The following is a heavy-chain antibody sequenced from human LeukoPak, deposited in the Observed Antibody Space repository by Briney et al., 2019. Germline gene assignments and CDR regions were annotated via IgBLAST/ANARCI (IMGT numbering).Heavy chain of an antibody. CDR1: GFTFSSYW. V-gene: IGHV3-74*01. D-gene: IGHD4-23*01. CDR3: ARGRPHGNDY. CDR2: TASDGSST. Sequence: GGSLRLSCAASGFTFSSYWMNWVRQAPGKGLVWVSRTASDGSSTTYADSVKGRFSISRDNAKNTLYLQMNSLRVEDTAVYYCARGRPHGNDYWGQGTLVTVSS. J-gene: IGHJ4*02.